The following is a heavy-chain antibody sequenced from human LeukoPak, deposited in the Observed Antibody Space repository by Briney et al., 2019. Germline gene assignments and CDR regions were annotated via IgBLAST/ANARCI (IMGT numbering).Heavy chain of an antibody. D-gene: IGHD6-13*01. V-gene: IGHV4-59*08. CDR3: ARHNSCYEGIGS. J-gene: IGHJ5*01. CDR2: IYYSGST. Sequence: SETLSLTCTVPGGSINNYYWNWIRQPPGKGLEWIGYIYYSGSTDYNPSLKSRVTISVDTSKNQFSLKLSSVTAADTAVYYCARHNSCYEGIGSWGQGTLVTVSS. CDR1: GGSINNYY.